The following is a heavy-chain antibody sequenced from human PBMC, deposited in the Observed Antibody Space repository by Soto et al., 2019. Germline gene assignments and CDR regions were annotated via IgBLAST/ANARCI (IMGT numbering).Heavy chain of an antibody. CDR1: GYSISSGYY. CDR2: IYHSGRT. V-gene: IGHV4-38-2*01. D-gene: IGHD1-26*01. J-gene: IGHJ4*02. CDR3: ATTSGSFPY. Sequence: SETLSLTCAVSGYSISSGYYWGWIRQPPGKGLEWIGSIYHSGRTYYNPSLKSRLTISLDTCKNQFSLKLTSVTAAGTALYFCATTSGSFPYWGQGTLVTVSS.